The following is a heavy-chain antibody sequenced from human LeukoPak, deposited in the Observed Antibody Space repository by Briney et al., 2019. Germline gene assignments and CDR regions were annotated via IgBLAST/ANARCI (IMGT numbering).Heavy chain of an antibody. CDR1: GGSISSSSYY. V-gene: IGHV4-39*07. CDR2: IYRSGTT. Sequence: SETLSLTCTASGGSISSSSYYWGCIPQPPGKGLEWIGKIYRSGTTNYNSSLKSRVRISVDKSKNQFSLRLSSVSAADKAVYYCALTESSSSDAFDIWGKGTMVTVSS. D-gene: IGHD6-13*01. J-gene: IGHJ3*02. CDR3: ALTESSSSDAFDI.